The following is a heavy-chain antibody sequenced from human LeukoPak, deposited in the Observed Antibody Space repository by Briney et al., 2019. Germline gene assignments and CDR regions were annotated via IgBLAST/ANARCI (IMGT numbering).Heavy chain of an antibody. CDR2: LFHSGST. V-gene: IGHV4-30-2*01. Sequence: PSQTLSLTCTVSGGSISSGGYSWGWIRQPPGKGLGWIGSLFHSGSTSYKPSLKSRVTIAVDRSRNQLSLKLSSVTAADTAVYYCARVEYCNISRCPGLAFDIWGQGTMAIVSS. D-gene: IGHD2/OR15-2a*01. J-gene: IGHJ3*02. CDR3: ARVEYCNISRCPGLAFDI. CDR1: GGSISSGGYS.